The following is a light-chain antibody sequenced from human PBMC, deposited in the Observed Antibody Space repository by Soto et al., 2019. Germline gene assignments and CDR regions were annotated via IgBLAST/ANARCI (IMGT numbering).Light chain of an antibody. V-gene: IGLV2-14*03. CDR2: DIT. Sequence: QSALTQPASVSGSPGRSVTISCTGTSTDVGDFNYVSWYQHLPGRAPKLNIYDITNRPSGISYRFSASKSGTTASLTISGLQAEDDADYYCSSYSSSTTHVVFGGGTKLTVL. J-gene: IGLJ2*01. CDR3: SSYSSSTTHVV. CDR1: STDVGDFNY.